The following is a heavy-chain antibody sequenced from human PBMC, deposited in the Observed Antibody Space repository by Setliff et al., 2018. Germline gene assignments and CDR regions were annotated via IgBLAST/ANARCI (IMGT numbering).Heavy chain of an antibody. Sequence: NPGGSLRLSCAASGFTFDTYTMAWVRQAPGRGLEWVSATTGTSRHIYYADSLKGRFTISRDNTRNLVYLQMSSLTAEDTAVYFCAKSPVAYCSGAVCYPFDYWGQGTLVTVS. CDR2: TTGTSRHI. CDR1: GFTFDTYT. V-gene: IGHV3-21*04. D-gene: IGHD2-8*02. CDR3: AKSPVAYCSGAVCYPFDY. J-gene: IGHJ4*02.